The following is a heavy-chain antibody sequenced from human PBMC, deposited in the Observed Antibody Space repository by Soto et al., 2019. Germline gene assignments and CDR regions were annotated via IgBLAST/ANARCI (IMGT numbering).Heavy chain of an antibody. V-gene: IGHV1-69*01. J-gene: IGHJ6*02. CDR3: ARGLDCSSTSCPDYYYYYGMDV. Sequence: QVQLVQSGAEVQKPGSSVKVSCKASGGTFSSYAISWVRQAPGQGLEWMGGIIPIFGTANYAQKFQGRVTITADESTSTAYMELSSLRSEDTAVYYCARGLDCSSTSCPDYYYYYGMDVWGQGTTVTVSS. CDR2: IIPIFGTA. D-gene: IGHD2-2*01. CDR1: GGTFSSYA.